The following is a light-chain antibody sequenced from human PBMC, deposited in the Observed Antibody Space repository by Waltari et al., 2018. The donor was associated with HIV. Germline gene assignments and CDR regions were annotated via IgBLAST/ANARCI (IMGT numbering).Light chain of an antibody. V-gene: IGLV1-40*01. Sequence: QSVLTQPPSVSGAPGQRVPISCTGSTSNTGAGFEVHGYQQLPGTAPKLLIDANNNRPSGVPDRFSGSKSGTSASLAITGLQAEDEADYYCQSYDSSLRGYAFGTGTKVSVL. CDR2: ANN. J-gene: IGLJ1*01. CDR3: QSYDSSLRGYA. CDR1: TSNTGAGFE.